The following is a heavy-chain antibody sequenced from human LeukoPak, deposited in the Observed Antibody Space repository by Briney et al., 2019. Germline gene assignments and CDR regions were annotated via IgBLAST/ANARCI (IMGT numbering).Heavy chain of an antibody. CDR3: TTDYGEYCSGTTCYKGS. V-gene: IGHV3-15*01. CDR2: IKGETDGGTI. Sequence: PGGSLRLSCTASGITFSNAWMSWVRQAAGKGLEWVGRIKGETDGGTIDYAAPVKGRFTISRDDSKNTVTLQMNSLRTEDTAVYFCTTDYGEYCSGTTCYKGSWGRGTLVTVSS. CDR1: GITFSNAW. J-gene: IGHJ5*02. D-gene: IGHD2-2*02.